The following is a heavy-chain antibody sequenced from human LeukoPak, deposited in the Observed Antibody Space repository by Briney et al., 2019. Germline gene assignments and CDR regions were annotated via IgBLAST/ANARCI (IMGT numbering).Heavy chain of an antibody. CDR1: GFTFSNSW. CDR2: IKPDGSAQ. J-gene: IGHJ6*02. D-gene: IGHD3-10*01. V-gene: IGHV3-7*03. CDR3: ASLRGVPSAEYGMDV. Sequence: PGGSLRLSCAASGFTFSNSWMSWVRQAPGKGLEWVATIKPDGSAQYYVDSVKGRFTISRDNTKNSLYLQMNSLRAEDTAVYYCASLRGVPSAEYGMDVWGQGTTVTVSS.